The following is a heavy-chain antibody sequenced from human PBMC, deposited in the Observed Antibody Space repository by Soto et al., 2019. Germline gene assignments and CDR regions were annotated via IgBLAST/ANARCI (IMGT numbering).Heavy chain of an antibody. CDR3: ARGEAQYCSSTSCYRGWFDP. D-gene: IGHD2-2*01. V-gene: IGHV1-18*01. CDR2: ISAYNGNT. J-gene: IGHJ5*02. CDR1: GYTFTSYG. Sequence: ASVKVSCKASGYTFTSYGISWVRQAPGQVLEWMGWISAYNGNTNYAQKLQGRVTMTTDTSTSTAYMELRSLRSDDTAVYYCARGEAQYCSSTSCYRGWFDPWGQGTLVSVCS.